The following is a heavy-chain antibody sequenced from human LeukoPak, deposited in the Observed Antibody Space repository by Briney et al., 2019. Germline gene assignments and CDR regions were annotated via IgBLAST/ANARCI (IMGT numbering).Heavy chain of an antibody. V-gene: IGHV3-21*01. Sequence: PGGSLRLSCAASGFTFSSYSMNWVRQAPGKGLEWVSSISSSSSYIYYADSVKGRFTISRDNAKNSLYLQMNSLRAEDTAVYYCARDGGDYDILTGYGYWGQGTLATVSS. CDR1: GFTFSSYS. J-gene: IGHJ4*02. CDR3: ARDGGDYDILTGYGY. CDR2: ISSSSSYI. D-gene: IGHD3-9*01.